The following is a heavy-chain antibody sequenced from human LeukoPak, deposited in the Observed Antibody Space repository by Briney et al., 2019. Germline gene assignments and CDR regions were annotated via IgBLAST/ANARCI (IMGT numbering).Heavy chain of an antibody. V-gene: IGHV4-4*07. Sequence: PETLSLTCTVSGGSISSYYWSWIRQPAQKELEWIGRIYTSGSTNYNPSLKSRVTMSVDTSKNQFSLKLSSVTAADTAVYYCARDLQLAFDYWGQGTLVTVSS. CDR2: IYTSGST. J-gene: IGHJ4*02. CDR1: GGSISSYY. D-gene: IGHD2-2*01. CDR3: ARDLQLAFDY.